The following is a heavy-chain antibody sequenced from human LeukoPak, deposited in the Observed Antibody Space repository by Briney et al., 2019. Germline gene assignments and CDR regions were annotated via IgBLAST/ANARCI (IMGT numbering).Heavy chain of an antibody. CDR2: INHSGST. Sequence: PSETLSLTCAVYGXSFSGYYWSWIRQPPGKGLEWIGEINHSGSTNYNPSLKSRVTISVDTSKNQFSLKLSSVTAADTAVYYCARGAGYSSDWGQGTLVTVSS. V-gene: IGHV4-34*01. D-gene: IGHD6-19*01. CDR3: ARGAGYSSD. CDR1: GXSFSGYY. J-gene: IGHJ4*02.